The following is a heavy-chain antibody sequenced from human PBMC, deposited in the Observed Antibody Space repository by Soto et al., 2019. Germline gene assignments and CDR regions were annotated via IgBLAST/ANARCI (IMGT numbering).Heavy chain of an antibody. Sequence: GGSLRLSCAASGFSFSNYALTWVRQAPGRGLEWVSGIGGSGDGIFYADSVKGRFTISRDNSKNTLYLQMNSLRADDTAVYYCATAGSEISYDTFDICGQGTMVTVSS. CDR3: ATAGSEISYDTFDI. J-gene: IGHJ3*02. CDR1: GFSFSNYA. V-gene: IGHV3-23*01. CDR2: IGGSGDGI. D-gene: IGHD1-26*01.